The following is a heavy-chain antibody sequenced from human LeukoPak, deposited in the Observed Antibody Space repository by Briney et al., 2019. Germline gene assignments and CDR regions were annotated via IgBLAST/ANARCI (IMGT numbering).Heavy chain of an antibody. CDR1: GYTFTSYG. D-gene: IGHD1-26*01. J-gene: IGHJ4*02. Sequence: VASVKVSCKASGYTFTSYGISWVRQAPGQGLEWMGWISAYNGNTNYAQKLQGRVTMTTDTSTDTAYMELRSLRSDDTAVYFCASTSMEVGATQFDYWGQGTLVTVSS. V-gene: IGHV1-18*01. CDR2: ISAYNGNT. CDR3: ASTSMEVGATQFDY.